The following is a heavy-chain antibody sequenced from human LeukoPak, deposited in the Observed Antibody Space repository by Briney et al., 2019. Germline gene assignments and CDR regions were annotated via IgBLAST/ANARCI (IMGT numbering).Heavy chain of an antibody. V-gene: IGHV3-30*02. CDR3: AKLYCSSTSCYKLLDY. CDR2: IRYDGSNK. J-gene: IGHJ4*02. Sequence: GGSLRLSCAASGFTFSSYGMHWVRQAPGKGLEWVAFIRYDGSNKYYADSVKGRFTISRDNSKNTLYLQMNSLSAEDTAVYYCAKLYCSSTSCYKLLDYWGQGTLVTVSS. CDR1: GFTFSSYG. D-gene: IGHD2-2*02.